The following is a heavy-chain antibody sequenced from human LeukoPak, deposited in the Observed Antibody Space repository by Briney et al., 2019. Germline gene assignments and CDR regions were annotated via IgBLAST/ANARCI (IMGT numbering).Heavy chain of an antibody. V-gene: IGHV4-30-4*01. J-gene: IGHJ4*02. Sequence: SETLSLTCTVSGGSISSGDYYWSWIRQPPGKGLEWIGYIYYSASTYYNPSLKSRVTISVDTSKNQFSLKLSSVTAADTAVYYCVGGSGSLEPYYFDYWGQGTLVTVSS. D-gene: IGHD3-10*01. CDR1: GGSISSGDYY. CDR2: IYYSAST. CDR3: VGGSGSLEPYYFDY.